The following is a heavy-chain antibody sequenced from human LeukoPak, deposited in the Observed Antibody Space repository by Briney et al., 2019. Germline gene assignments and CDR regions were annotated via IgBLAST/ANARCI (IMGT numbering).Heavy chain of an antibody. V-gene: IGHV4-61*02. Sequence: PSETLSLTCTVSGGSINSGSYYWSWIRQPAGKGLEWIGRINTSGSANYNPSLKSRVTTSVDTSKNQFSLKLSSVTAADTAVYYCARVSGSSYGYFYYYYMDVWGKGTTVTVSS. D-gene: IGHD5-18*01. J-gene: IGHJ6*03. CDR3: ARVSGSSYGYFYYYYMDV. CDR2: INTSGSA. CDR1: GGSINSGSYY.